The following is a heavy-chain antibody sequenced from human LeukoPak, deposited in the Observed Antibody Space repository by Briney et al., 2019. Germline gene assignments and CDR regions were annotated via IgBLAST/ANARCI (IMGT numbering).Heavy chain of an antibody. CDR3: ARGSYDFWSGYYDY. J-gene: IGHJ4*02. CDR2: IIPIFGTA. CDR1: GGTFSSYA. Sequence: SVKVSCKASGGTFSSYAISWVRQAPGQGLEWMGRIIPIFGTANYAQKFQGRVTITTDESTSTAYMELSSLRSENTAVYYCARGSYDFWSGYYDYWGQGTLVTVSS. V-gene: IGHV1-69*05. D-gene: IGHD3-3*01.